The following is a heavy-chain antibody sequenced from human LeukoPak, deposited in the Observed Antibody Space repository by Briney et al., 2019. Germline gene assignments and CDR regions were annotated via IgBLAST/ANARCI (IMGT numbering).Heavy chain of an antibody. J-gene: IGHJ4*02. CDR1: GNSFTSYW. CDR2: IYPGDSDT. CDR3: ARTYYYDSSGYYMDYFDY. Sequence: GESLKISCEGSGNSFTSYWIGWVRQMPEKVLEWMGIIYPGDSDTRYSPSFQGQVTISDDKSISTAYLQWSSLKASDTAMYYCARTYYYDSSGYYMDYFDYWGQGTLVTVSS. D-gene: IGHD3-22*01. V-gene: IGHV5-51*01.